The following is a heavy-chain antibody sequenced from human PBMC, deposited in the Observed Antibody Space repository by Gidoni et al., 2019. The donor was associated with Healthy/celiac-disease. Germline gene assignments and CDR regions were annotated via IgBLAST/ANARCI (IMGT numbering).Heavy chain of an antibody. D-gene: IGHD3-9*01. CDR2: IYYSGST. Sequence: QVQLQESGPGLVKPSETLSLTCTVSGGSISSYYWSWIRQPPGKGLEWIGYIYYSGSTNYNPSLKSRVTISVDTSKNQFSLKLSSVTAADTAVYYCARVTTMVRYFDWSEPYYFDYWGQGTLVTVSS. CDR1: GGSISSYY. J-gene: IGHJ4*02. V-gene: IGHV4-59*01. CDR3: ARVTTMVRYFDWSEPYYFDY.